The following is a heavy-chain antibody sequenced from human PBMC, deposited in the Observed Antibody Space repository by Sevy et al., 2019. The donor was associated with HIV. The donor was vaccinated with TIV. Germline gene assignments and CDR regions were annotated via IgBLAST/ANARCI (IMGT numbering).Heavy chain of an antibody. CDR2: IWYDGSNK. CDR3: VRGVDYYDSSGANCDY. J-gene: IGHJ4*02. CDR1: GFTFSKYG. V-gene: IGHV3-33*01. D-gene: IGHD3-22*01. Sequence: GGSLRLSCAASGFTFSKYGMHWVRQAPGKGLEWVALIWYDGSNKYYADSVKRRFTISRDNSKNTLYLQMNSLRAEDTAVYYCVRGVDYYDSSGANCDYWGQGTLVTVSS.